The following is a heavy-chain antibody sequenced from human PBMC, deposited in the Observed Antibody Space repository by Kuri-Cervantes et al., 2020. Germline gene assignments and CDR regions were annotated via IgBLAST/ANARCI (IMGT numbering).Heavy chain of an antibody. J-gene: IGHJ4*02. CDR1: GFTFSSYA. Sequence: GGSLRFSGAASGFTFSSYAMHWVRKAPGKGLEWVAVISYDGSNKYAADFVKGRFTISRDNSKNTLYLQRTSLRAEDTAVYYCARVLWRYSSGPLDYWGQGTLVTVSS. CDR3: ARVLWRYSSGPLDY. V-gene: IGHV3-30-3*01. D-gene: IGHD6-19*01. CDR2: ISYDGSNK.